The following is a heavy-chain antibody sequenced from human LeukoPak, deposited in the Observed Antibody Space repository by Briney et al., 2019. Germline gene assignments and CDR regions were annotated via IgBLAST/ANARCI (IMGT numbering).Heavy chain of an antibody. CDR2: ISAYNGNT. CDR3: ARAAMVRGVIISYYFDY. J-gene: IGHJ4*02. Sequence: ASVTVSCTASGYTFTSYGTSWVRQAPGQGLEWMGWISAYNGNTNYAQKLQGRVTMTTDTSTSTAYMELRSLRSDDTAVYYCARAAMVRGVIISYYFDYWGQGTLVTVSS. CDR1: GYTFTSYG. D-gene: IGHD3-10*01. V-gene: IGHV1-18*01.